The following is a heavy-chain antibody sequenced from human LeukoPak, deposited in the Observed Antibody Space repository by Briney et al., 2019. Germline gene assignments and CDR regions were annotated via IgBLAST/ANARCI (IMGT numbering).Heavy chain of an antibody. D-gene: IGHD3/OR15-3a*01. CDR2: IYYSGST. V-gene: IGHV4-30-4*08. CDR3: ARGPDTDCFDY. CDR1: GGSISSGDYY. J-gene: IGHJ4*02. Sequence: PSETLSLTCTVSGGSISSGDYYWSWLRQPPGTGLEWIGYIYYSGSTYYNPSLKSRVTISVDTSKNPFSLKLSSVTAADTAVYYCARGPDTDCFDYWGQGTLVTVSS.